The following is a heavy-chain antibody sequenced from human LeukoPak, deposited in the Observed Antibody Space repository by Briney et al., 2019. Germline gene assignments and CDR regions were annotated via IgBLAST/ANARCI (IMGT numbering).Heavy chain of an antibody. CDR1: GFTVSSNY. J-gene: IGHJ4*02. D-gene: IGHD4-23*01. Sequence: GGSLRLSCAASGFTVSSNYMSWVRQAPGKGLEWVSVIYSGGSTYYADSVKGRFTISRDNSKNTLFLQMNSLRAEDTAEYYCARGDDYGGAWYYFDYWGQGTLVTVSS. CDR2: IYSGGST. V-gene: IGHV3-53*01. CDR3: ARGDDYGGAWYYFDY.